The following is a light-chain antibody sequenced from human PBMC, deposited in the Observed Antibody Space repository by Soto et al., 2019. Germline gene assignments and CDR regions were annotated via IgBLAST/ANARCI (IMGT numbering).Light chain of an antibody. Sequence: EIVSTQSPATLSLSPGERATLSCRASQSLSSIHLAWFQQKPGQAPRLLIYGTSSRATGIPDRFSGSGSGTDFTLTISRLEPEDFAVYYCQQYDSWTFGQGTKVDI. CDR2: GTS. J-gene: IGKJ1*01. V-gene: IGKV3-20*01. CDR1: QSLSSIH. CDR3: QQYDSWT.